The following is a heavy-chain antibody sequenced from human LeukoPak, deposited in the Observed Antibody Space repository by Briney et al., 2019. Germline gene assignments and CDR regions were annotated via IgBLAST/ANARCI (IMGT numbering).Heavy chain of an antibody. V-gene: IGHV4-38-2*01. J-gene: IGHJ4*02. CDR3: ARVGGSFHFDY. CDR1: GYSISSGYY. CDR2: IYYSGST. D-gene: IGHD1-26*01. Sequence: PSETLSLTCAVSGYSISSGYYWGWIRQPPGKGLEWIGSIYYSGSTYYNPSLKSRVTISVDTSKNQFSLKLSSVTAADTAVHYCARVGGSFHFDYWGQGTLVTVSS.